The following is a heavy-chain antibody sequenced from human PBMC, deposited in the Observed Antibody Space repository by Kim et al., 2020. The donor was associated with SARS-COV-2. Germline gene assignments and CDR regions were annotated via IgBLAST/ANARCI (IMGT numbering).Heavy chain of an antibody. CDR3: AKGEVTGHYYYYGMDV. D-gene: IGHD2-21*02. V-gene: IGHV3-43*01. CDR2: ISWDGDST. J-gene: IGHJ6*02. Sequence: GGSLRLSCAASGFTFDDYTMHWVRQAPGKGLEWVSLISWDGDSTYYADSVKGRFTISRDNSKNSLYLQMNSLRTEDTALYYCAKGEVTGHYYYYGMDVWGQGTTVTVSS. CDR1: GFTFDDYT.